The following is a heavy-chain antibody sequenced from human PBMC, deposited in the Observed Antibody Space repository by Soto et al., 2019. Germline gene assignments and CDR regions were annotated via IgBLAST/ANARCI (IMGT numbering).Heavy chain of an antibody. J-gene: IGHJ2*01. D-gene: IGHD6-19*01. Sequence: GGSLRLSCAASGFPFSSYSMHWVRQAPGKGLEWVAVISYDGSNKYYADSVKGRFTISRDNSKNTLYLQMNSLRAEDTAVYYCAREMQAVAGFRTHWYFDLWGRGTLVTVSS. CDR2: ISYDGSNK. CDR1: GFPFSSYS. CDR3: AREMQAVAGFRTHWYFDL. V-gene: IGHV3-30-3*01.